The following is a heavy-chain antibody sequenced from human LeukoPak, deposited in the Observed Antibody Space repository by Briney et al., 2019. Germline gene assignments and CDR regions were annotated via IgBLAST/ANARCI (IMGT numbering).Heavy chain of an antibody. CDR1: GGSISSYY. J-gene: IGHJ6*02. CDR3: ARAKRYSYAPSGMDV. D-gene: IGHD5-18*01. V-gene: IGHV4-59*01. CDR2: IYYSGST. Sequence: PSETLSLTCTVSGGSISSYYWSWIRQPPGKGLEWIGYIYYSGSTNYNPSLKRRVTISVDTSKNQFPLKLSSVTAADTAVYYCARAKRYSYAPSGMDVWGQGTTVTVSS.